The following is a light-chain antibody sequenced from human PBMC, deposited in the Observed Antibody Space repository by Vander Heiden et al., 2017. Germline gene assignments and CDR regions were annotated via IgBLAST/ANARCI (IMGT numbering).Light chain of an antibody. J-gene: IGLJ3*02. CDR3: CSYAGSSTPGV. Sequence: QSALTQPASVSGSPGQSITISCTGTSSDVGSYNLVSWYQQHPGKAPKLMIYEVSKRPSGVSNHFSGSKSGNTASLTISGLQAEDEADYYCCSYAGSSTPGVFGGGTKLTVL. CDR2: EVS. CDR1: SSDVGSYNL. V-gene: IGLV2-23*02.